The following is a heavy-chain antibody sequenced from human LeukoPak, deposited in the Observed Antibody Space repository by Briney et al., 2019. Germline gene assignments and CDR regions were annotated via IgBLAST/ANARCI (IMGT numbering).Heavy chain of an antibody. CDR3: ARAPLIRGVISGDP. Sequence: PGGSLRLSCAAAGFTFSSYGMSWVRQAPGKGLEWVSYISSSSSTIYYADSVKGRFTISRDNAKNSLYLQMNSLRAEDTAVYYCARAPLIRGVISGDPWGQGTLVTVSS. D-gene: IGHD3-10*01. J-gene: IGHJ5*02. CDR2: ISSSSSTI. V-gene: IGHV3-48*04. CDR1: GFTFSSYG.